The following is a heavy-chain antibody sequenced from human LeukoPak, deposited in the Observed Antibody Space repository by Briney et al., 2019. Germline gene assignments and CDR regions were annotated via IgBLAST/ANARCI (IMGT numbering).Heavy chain of an antibody. CDR2: LSGSGGST. Sequence: GGSLRLSCAASGFTFSSYAMSWVRQAPGKGLEWVSALSGSGGSTYYADSVKGRFTISRDNSRNTLYLQMNSLRAEDTAVYYCAKGDSSGWYLLSYFDYWGQGTLVTVSS. J-gene: IGHJ4*02. CDR3: AKGDSSGWYLLSYFDY. V-gene: IGHV3-23*01. D-gene: IGHD6-19*01. CDR1: GFTFSSYA.